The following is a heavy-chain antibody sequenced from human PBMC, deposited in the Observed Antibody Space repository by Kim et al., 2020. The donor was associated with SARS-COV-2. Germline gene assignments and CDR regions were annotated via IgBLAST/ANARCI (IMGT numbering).Heavy chain of an antibody. V-gene: IGHV1-69*01. D-gene: IGHD3-22*01. Sequence: KFQGRVTITADESTSTAYMELSSLRSEDTAVYYCAREGIYYYDSSGRFDPWGQGTLVTVSS. J-gene: IGHJ5*02. CDR3: AREGIYYYDSSGRFDP.